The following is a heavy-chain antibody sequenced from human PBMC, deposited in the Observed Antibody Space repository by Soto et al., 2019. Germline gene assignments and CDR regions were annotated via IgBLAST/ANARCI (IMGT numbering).Heavy chain of an antibody. D-gene: IGHD1-26*01. CDR1: GFTFTTYW. V-gene: IGHV3-7*01. CDR3: ARAIGTGDAV. CDR2: IKQDGSVK. Sequence: GGSLRLSCAASGFTFTTYWMSWVRQAPGKGLEWMANIKQDGSVKYYIDSVKGRFTISRDNAKNSLYLQMNSLRAEDTAVYYCARAIGTGDAVWGQGTLVTVSS. J-gene: IGHJ4*02.